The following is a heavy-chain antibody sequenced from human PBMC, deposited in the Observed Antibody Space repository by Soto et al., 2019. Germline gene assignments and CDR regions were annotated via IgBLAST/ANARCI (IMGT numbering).Heavy chain of an antibody. CDR2: VYYTGST. CDR3: ARHHEYCSGGTCYVVDY. CDR1: VASISRYY. J-gene: IGHJ4*02. D-gene: IGHD2-15*01. Sequence: ETLSLTCTVSVASISRYYCTWIRHPPGKELEWIGYVYYTGSTNYSPSLESRVTMSLDTSKSQFSLMLTSVTAADTAVYYCARHHEYCSGGTCYVVDYWGPGTLVTVSS. V-gene: IGHV4-59*08.